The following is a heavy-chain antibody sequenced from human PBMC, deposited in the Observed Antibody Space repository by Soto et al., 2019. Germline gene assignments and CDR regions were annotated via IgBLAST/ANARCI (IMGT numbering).Heavy chain of an antibody. V-gene: IGHV4-59*01. CDR2: IYYSGTN. Sequence: SETLSLTCTVSGGFISNYYWSWVRQCPGKGLEWFGYIYYSGTNNYNPSLKSRVTILLDKSKKQFSLRLRSVAAADTAVYYCARPKSVGTTSASQNYHYGMDVWGQGTTVTVSS. CDR1: GGFISNYY. J-gene: IGHJ6*02. CDR3: ARPKSVGTTSASQNYHYGMDV. D-gene: IGHD6-6*01.